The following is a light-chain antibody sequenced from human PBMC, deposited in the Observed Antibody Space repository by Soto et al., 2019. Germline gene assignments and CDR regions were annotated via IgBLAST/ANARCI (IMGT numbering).Light chain of an antibody. CDR3: QQYSGSPFT. CDR2: GAS. CDR1: QSVYVN. V-gene: IGKV3-20*01. Sequence: EIVLTQSPGTLSLSPGEGATLSCRASQSVYVNLAWYQQKPGQSPRLLIYGASTRATDIPDRFSGSGSDTDFALTISRLEPXXXAVYYCQQYSGSPFTFGPGTKVNIK. J-gene: IGKJ3*01.